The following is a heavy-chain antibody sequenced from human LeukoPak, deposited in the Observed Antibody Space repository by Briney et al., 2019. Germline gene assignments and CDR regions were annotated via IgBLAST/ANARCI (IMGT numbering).Heavy chain of an antibody. V-gene: IGHV3-30*03. Sequence: GGSLRLSCAASGFTFSSYGMHRVRQAPGKGLEWVAVISYDGSNKYYADSVKGRFTISRDNSKNTLYLQMNSLRAEDTAVYYCARDTHYRYWSIAAAGPDAFDIWGQGTMVTVSS. D-gene: IGHD6-13*01. CDR2: ISYDGSNK. CDR3: ARDTHYRYWSIAAAGPDAFDI. CDR1: GFTFSSYG. J-gene: IGHJ3*02.